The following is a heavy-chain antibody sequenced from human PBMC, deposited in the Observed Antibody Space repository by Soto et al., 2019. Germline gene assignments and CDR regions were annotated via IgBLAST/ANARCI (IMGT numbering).Heavy chain of an antibody. CDR1: GYSISSGYY. D-gene: IGHD3-9*01. CDR3: ARVCRTYYDILTGYRHTYYFDY. V-gene: IGHV4-38-2*01. J-gene: IGHJ4*02. CDR2: IYHSGST. Sequence: PSETLSLTCAVSGYSISSGYYWGWIRQPPGKGLEWIGSIYHSGSTYYNPSLESRVTISVDTSKNQFSLKLSSVTAADTAVYYCARVCRTYYDILTGYRHTYYFDYWGQGTLVTVSS.